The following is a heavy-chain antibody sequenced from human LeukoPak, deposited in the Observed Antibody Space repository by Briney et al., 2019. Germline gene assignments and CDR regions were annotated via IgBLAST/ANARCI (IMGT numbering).Heavy chain of an antibody. J-gene: IGHJ4*02. CDR3: ATEDMGSVFEY. CDR2: ISYNGGVK. CDR1: GFTFSTLG. Sequence: PGRSLRLSCAASGFTFSTLGLHWVRQAPGQGLEWVALISYNGGVKYYADSVKGRFTISRDNYKNTLYLQMNSLRTEDTAVYYCATEDMGSVFEYCGQGTLVTVSS. V-gene: IGHV3-30*03. D-gene: IGHD3-10*01.